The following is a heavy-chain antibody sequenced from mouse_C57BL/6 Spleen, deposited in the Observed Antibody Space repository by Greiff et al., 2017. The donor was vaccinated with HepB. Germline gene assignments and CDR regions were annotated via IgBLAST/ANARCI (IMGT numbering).Heavy chain of an antibody. V-gene: IGHV5-17*01. Sequence: EVQLLESGGGLVKPGGSLKLSCAASGFTFSDYGMHWVRQAPEKGLEWVAYISSGSSTIYYADTVKGRFTISRDNATNTLFLQMTSLRSEDTAMYYCARGDTNWDVWYFDVWGTGNTVTVSS. CDR3: ARGDTNWDVWYFDV. D-gene: IGHD4-1*01. J-gene: IGHJ1*03. CDR2: ISSGSSTI. CDR1: GFTFSDYG.